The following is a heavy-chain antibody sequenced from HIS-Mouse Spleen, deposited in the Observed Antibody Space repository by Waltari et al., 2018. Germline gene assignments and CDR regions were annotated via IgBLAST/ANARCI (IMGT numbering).Heavy chain of an antibody. Sequence: EVQLVESGGGLVQAGGSLRLSCAASGFTFSSYWMHWVGQAPGQGLVWVSRINSDGSSTSYANSVKGRFTISRDNAKNTLYLQMNSLRAEDTAVYYCARDGGIYGGNPSWYFDLWGRGTLVTVSS. CDR2: INSDGSST. CDR1: GFTFSSYW. D-gene: IGHD4-17*01. V-gene: IGHV3-74*01. CDR3: ARDGGIYGGNPSWYFDL. J-gene: IGHJ2*01.